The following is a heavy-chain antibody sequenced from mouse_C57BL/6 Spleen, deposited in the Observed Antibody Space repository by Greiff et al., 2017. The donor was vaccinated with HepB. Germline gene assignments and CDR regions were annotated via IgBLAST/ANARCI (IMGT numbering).Heavy chain of an antibody. CDR3: ARNAVATGDYAMDY. D-gene: IGHD1-1*01. CDR1: GYTFTDYY. Sequence: QVQLKESGAELVRPGASVKLSCKASGYTFTDYYINWVKQRPGQGLEWIARIYPGSGNTYYNEKFKGKATLTAEKSSSTAYMQLSSLTSEDSAVYFCARNAVATGDYAMDYWGQGTSVTVSS. CDR2: IYPGSGNT. J-gene: IGHJ4*01. V-gene: IGHV1-76*01.